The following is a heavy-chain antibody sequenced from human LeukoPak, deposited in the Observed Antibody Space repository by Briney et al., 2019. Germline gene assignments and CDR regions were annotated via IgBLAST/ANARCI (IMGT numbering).Heavy chain of an antibody. Sequence: ASVKVSCKASGYTFTGYYMHWVRQAPGQGLEWMGRINPNSGGTNYAQKFQGRVTMTRDTSISTAYVELSRLRSDDTAVYYCARDRRRIAVAGTNWFDPWGQGTLVTVSS. D-gene: IGHD6-19*01. CDR3: ARDRRRIAVAGTNWFDP. CDR2: INPNSGGT. J-gene: IGHJ5*02. V-gene: IGHV1-2*06. CDR1: GYTFTGYY.